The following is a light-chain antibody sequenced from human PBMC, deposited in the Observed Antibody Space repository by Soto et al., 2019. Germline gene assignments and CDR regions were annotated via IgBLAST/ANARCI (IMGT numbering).Light chain of an antibody. CDR2: LNGDGTH. CDR3: QTWGTGIYV. V-gene: IGLV4-69*01. CDR1: SGHSSYA. Sequence: QLVLTQSPSASASLGASVKLTCTLSSGHSSYAIAWHQQQPEKGPRYLMKLNGDGTHSKGDGIPDRFSGSSSGAERYLTISRLQSEDEADYYCQTWGTGIYVFGGGTQLTVL. J-gene: IGLJ7*01.